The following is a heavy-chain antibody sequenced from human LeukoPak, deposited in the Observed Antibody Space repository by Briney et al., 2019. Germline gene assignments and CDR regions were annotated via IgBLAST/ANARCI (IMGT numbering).Heavy chain of an antibody. D-gene: IGHD3-10*01. CDR2: ISSSGDSM. Sequence: GGSLRLSCVATGFTFSDYYMGWIRQAPGKGLEWVSHISSSGDSMDHADSVKGRLTISRDNTKNSLFLQMNGLRAEDTAVYYCASLRDRSPYNYGYKWFDTWGQGTLVTVAS. CDR3: ASLRDRSPYNYGYKWFDT. CDR1: GFTFSDYY. J-gene: IGHJ5*02. V-gene: IGHV3-11*01.